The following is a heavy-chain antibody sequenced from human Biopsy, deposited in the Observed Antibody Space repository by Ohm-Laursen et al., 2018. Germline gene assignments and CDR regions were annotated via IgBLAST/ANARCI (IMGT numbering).Heavy chain of an antibody. V-gene: IGHV3-23*01. CDR2: ISDSGGST. CDR3: AKGESLLGPFRHTFDY. CDR1: GFTFNNYG. Sequence: GSLRLSCAASGFTFNNYGMQWVRQAPGKGLEWVSAISDSGGSTYYADSVKGRFTISRDNSKNTLYLQMNSLRADEAAVYYCAKGESLLGPFRHTFDYWGQGTPVTVSS. J-gene: IGHJ4*02.